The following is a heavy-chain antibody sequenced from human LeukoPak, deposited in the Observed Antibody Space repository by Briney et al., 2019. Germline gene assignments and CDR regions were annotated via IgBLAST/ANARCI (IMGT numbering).Heavy chain of an antibody. J-gene: IGHJ4*02. CDR2: ISGSGGST. CDR3: AKGGSGSYYIAGHYFDY. CDR1: GFTFSGYA. Sequence: GGSLRLSCAASGFTFSGYAMSWVRQAPGKGLEWVSAISGSGGSTYYADSVKGRFTISRDNSKNTLYLQMNSLRAEDTAVYYCAKGGSGSYYIAGHYFDYWGQGTLVTVSS. V-gene: IGHV3-23*01. D-gene: IGHD1-26*01.